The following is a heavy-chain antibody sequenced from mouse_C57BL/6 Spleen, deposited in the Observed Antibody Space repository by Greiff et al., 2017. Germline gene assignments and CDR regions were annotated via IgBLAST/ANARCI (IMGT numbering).Heavy chain of an antibody. CDR2: IWSGGST. CDR3: ARNHYYDGSSSFDY. CDR1: GFSLTSYG. D-gene: IGHD1-1*01. Sequence: VQLQQSGPGLVQPSHSLSITCTVSGFSLTSYGVHWVLQSPGKGLEWLGVIWSGGSTDYNAAFISRLSISKDNSKSQVFFKMNSLQADDTAIYYCARNHYYDGSSSFDYWGQGTTLTVSS. V-gene: IGHV2-2*01. J-gene: IGHJ2*01.